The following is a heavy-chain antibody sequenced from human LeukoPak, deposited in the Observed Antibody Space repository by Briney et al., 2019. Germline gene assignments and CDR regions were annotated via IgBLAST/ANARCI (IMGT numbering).Heavy chain of an antibody. J-gene: IGHJ6*02. Sequence: PSETLSLTCTVSGGSISSYYWSWIRQPAGKGLEWIGRIYTSGSTNYNPSLKSRVTMSVDTSKNQFSLKLSSVTAADTAVYYCARDQALSFGEMIFGVVSYYYYYGMDVWGQGTTVTVSS. CDR2: IYTSGST. D-gene: IGHD3-3*01. V-gene: IGHV4-4*07. CDR1: GGSISSYY. CDR3: ARDQALSFGEMIFGVVSYYYYYGMDV.